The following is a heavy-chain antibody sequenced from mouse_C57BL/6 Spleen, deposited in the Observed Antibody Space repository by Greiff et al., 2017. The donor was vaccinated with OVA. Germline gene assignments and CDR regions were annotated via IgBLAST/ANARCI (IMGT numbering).Heavy chain of an antibody. V-gene: IGHV1-9*01. Sequence: QVQLQQSGAELMKPGASVKLSCKATGYTFTGYWIEWVKQRPGHGLEWIGEILPGSGSTNYNEKFKGKATFTADTSSNTAYLQLSSLTTEDSAIYYCARGDYDYDVQDYFDYWGQGTTLTVSS. D-gene: IGHD2-4*01. CDR3: ARGDYDYDVQDYFDY. CDR2: ILPGSGST. CDR1: GYTFTGYW. J-gene: IGHJ2*01.